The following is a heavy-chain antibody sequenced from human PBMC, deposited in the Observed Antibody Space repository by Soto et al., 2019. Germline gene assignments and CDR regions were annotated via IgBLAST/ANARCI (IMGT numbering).Heavy chain of an antibody. Sequence: PSETLSLTSTVSGGSISSYYWSWIRRPPGKGLVWIGYIYYSGSTNYNPSLKSRVTISVDTSKNQFSRKLSSVTAADTAVYYCAKDWPDYYDLLSHYPNGMDVWVQGTTVTVS. CDR3: AKDWPDYYDLLSHYPNGMDV. J-gene: IGHJ6*02. CDR2: IYYSGST. V-gene: IGHV4-59*01. D-gene: IGHD3-3*01. CDR1: GGSISSYY.